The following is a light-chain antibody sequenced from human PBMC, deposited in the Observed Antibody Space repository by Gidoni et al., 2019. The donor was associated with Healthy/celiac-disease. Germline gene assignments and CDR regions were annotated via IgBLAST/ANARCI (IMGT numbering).Light chain of an antibody. CDR1: SYNIGAGYD. Sequence: QSVLTQPPSVSGAHGPRVTISCTGSSYNIGAGYDVHWYQQLPGTAPNLLIYGNSNRPSGVPDRFSGSKSGPSASLSITGLQAEDEADYYCQSYYSSLGGSGSVFGTGTKVTVL. CDR2: GNS. J-gene: IGLJ1*01. V-gene: IGLV1-40*01. CDR3: QSYYSSLGGSGSV.